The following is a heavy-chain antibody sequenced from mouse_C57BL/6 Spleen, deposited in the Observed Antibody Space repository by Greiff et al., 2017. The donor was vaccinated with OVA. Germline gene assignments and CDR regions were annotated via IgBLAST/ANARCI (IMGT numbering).Heavy chain of an antibody. CDR1: GYTFTDYY. Sequence: QVQLKQSGAELVRPGASVKLSCKASGYTFTDYYINWVKQRPGQGLEWIARIYPGSGNTYYNEKFKGKATLTAEKSSSTAYMQLSSLASEDSAVYFCARSGGYPWFAYWGQGTLVTVSA. CDR3: ARSGGYPWFAY. J-gene: IGHJ3*01. V-gene: IGHV1-76*01. D-gene: IGHD2-14*01. CDR2: IYPGSGNT.